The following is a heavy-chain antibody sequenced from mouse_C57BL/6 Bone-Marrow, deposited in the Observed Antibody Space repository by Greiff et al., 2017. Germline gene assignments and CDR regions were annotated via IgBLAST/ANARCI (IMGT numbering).Heavy chain of an antibody. CDR1: GYTFTSYG. D-gene: IGHD1-1*01. CDR3: ARVRDYYGSSYPFAD. Sequence: VKLVESGAELARPGASVKLSCKASGYTFTSYGISWVKQRTGQGLEWIGEIYPRSGNTYYNEKFKGKATLTADKSSSTAYMELRSLTSEDSAVYFCARVRDYYGSSYPFADWGQGTLVTVSA. CDR2: IYPRSGNT. V-gene: IGHV1-81*01. J-gene: IGHJ3*01.